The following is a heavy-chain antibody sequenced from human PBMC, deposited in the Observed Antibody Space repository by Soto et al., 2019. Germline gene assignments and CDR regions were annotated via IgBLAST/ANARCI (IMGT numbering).Heavy chain of an antibody. J-gene: IGHJ3*02. CDR3: AREATMIVVVPRGAFDI. CDR2: ISSSGSTI. V-gene: IGHV3-48*03. CDR1: GFTFSSYE. D-gene: IGHD3-22*01. Sequence: SLRLSCAASGFTFSSYEMNWVRQAPGKGLEWVSYISSSGSTIYYADSVKGRFTISRDNAKNSLYLQMNSLRAEDTAVYYCAREATMIVVVPRGAFDIWGQGTMVTVSS.